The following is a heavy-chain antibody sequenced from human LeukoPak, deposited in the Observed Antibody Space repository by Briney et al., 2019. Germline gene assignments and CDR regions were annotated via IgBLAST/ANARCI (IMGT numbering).Heavy chain of an antibody. J-gene: IGHJ4*02. D-gene: IGHD5-12*01. CDR3: ARVGGYSGYDSGYFDY. CDR2: IYYSGST. Sequence: SETLSLTCTVSGGSISSYYWSWIRQPPGKGLEWIGYIYYSGSTNYNPSLKSRVTISVDTSKNQFSLKLSSVTAADTAVYYCARVGGYSGYDSGYFDYWGQGTLVTVSS. CDR1: GGSISSYY. V-gene: IGHV4-59*01.